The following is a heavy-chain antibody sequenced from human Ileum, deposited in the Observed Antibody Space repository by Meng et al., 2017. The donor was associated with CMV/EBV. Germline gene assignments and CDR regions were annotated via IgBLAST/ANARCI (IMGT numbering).Heavy chain of an antibody. CDR1: GFTFTTYF. D-gene: IGHD7-27*01. Sequence: GGSLRLSCATSGFTFTTYFIHWVRQAPGKGLEWVSHIFREDNIARYADSVRSRFTISRDNAKNRVYLQMNSLRVEDTAVYYCLRDRPHWERGQGTLVTVSS. J-gene: IGHJ4*02. V-gene: IGHV3-74*01. CDR3: LRDRPHWE. CDR2: IFREDNIA.